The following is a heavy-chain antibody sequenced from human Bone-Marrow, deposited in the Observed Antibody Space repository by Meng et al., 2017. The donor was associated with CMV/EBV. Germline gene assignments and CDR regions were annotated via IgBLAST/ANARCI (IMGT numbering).Heavy chain of an antibody. D-gene: IGHD3-3*01. CDR1: GFTFSSYG. V-gene: IGHV3-30*02. Sequence: GGSLRLSCAASGFTFSSYGMHWVRQAPGKGLEGVAFIRYDGSNKYYADSVKGRFTISRDNSKNTLYLQMNSLSAEDTAVYYCAKATYYDFWSGYYKYYYYGMNVWGKGPTDPVTS. CDR2: IRYDGSNK. CDR3: AKATYYDFWSGYYKYYYYGMNV. J-gene: IGHJ6*04.